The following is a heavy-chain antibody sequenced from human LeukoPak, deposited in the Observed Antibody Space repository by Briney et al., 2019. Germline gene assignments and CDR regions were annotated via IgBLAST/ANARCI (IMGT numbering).Heavy chain of an antibody. J-gene: IGHJ4*02. CDR3: ARDTYRFDDY. V-gene: IGHV3-7*01. CDR2: INEDGSDK. CDR1: GFTFSSYW. Sequence: GGSLRLSCAASGFTFSSYWMSWVRHAPGKGPEWVASINEDGSDKYYVDSVKGRFTISRDNARNSLYLQMNSLRAEDTAVYYCARDTYRFDDYWGQGTLVTVSS.